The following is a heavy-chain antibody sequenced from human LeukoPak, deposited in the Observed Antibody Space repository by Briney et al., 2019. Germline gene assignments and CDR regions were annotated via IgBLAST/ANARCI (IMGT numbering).Heavy chain of an antibody. V-gene: IGHV3-9*01. CDR2: INWNTNSI. D-gene: IGHD6-19*01. J-gene: IGHJ3*02. Sequence: PGGSLRLSCAASGFTFDDYAMHWVRQAPGKGLEWVSGINWNTNSIKYADSVKGRFTISRDNAKNSLYLQMNSLRAEDTAFYYCAKGSSGCSTDAFDIWGQGTMVTVSS. CDR1: GFTFDDYA. CDR3: AKGSSGCSTDAFDI.